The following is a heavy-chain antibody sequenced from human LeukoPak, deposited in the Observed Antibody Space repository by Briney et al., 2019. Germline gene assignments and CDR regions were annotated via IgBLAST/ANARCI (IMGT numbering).Heavy chain of an antibody. D-gene: IGHD3-22*01. Sequence: GASVKVSCKASGYTFTGYYMHWVRQAPGQGLEWMGCINPNSGGTNYAQKFQGRVTMTRDTSSTAAYMELSRLRSDDTAVYYCARGRNYYDTNDFYEGDGFDIWDQGTMVTVSS. V-gene: IGHV1-2*02. CDR3: ARGRNYYDTNDFYEGDGFDI. CDR2: INPNSGGT. CDR1: GYTFTGYY. J-gene: IGHJ3*02.